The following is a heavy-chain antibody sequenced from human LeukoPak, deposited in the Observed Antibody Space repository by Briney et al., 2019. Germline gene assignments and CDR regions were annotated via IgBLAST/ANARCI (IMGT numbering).Heavy chain of an antibody. CDR3: AKDSSGYYSNFDY. J-gene: IGHJ4*02. V-gene: IGHV3-43*02. D-gene: IGHD3-22*01. CDR2: ISGDGGST. CDR1: GFTFDDYA. Sequence: GGSLRLSCAASGFTFDDYAMHWVRQAPGKGLEWVSLISGDGGSTYYADSVKGRFTISRDTSKNTLYLQMNSLRAEDTAVYYCAKDSSGYYSNFDYWGQGTLVTVSS.